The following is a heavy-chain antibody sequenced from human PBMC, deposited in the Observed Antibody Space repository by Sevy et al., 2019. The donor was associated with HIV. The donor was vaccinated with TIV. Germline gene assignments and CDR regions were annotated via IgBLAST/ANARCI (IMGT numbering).Heavy chain of an antibody. V-gene: IGHV3-15*01. CDR3: TTVSKKRGLSALLDY. D-gene: IGHD3-10*01. CDR1: GFTFSNAW. J-gene: IGHJ4*02. Sequence: GGSLRLSCAASGFTFSNAWMSWVRQAPGKGLEWVGRIKSKTDGGTTDYAAPVKGRFTISSDDSKNTLYLQMNSLKTEDRAISYCTTVSKKRGLSALLDYWGQGTLVTVSS. CDR2: IKSKTDGGTT.